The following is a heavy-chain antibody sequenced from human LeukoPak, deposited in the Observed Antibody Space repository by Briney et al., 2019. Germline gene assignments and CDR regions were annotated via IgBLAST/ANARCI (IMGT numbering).Heavy chain of an antibody. J-gene: IGHJ5*02. D-gene: IGHD6-19*01. Sequence: HPGGSLRVSCAASGFTFSSFAMSWVRQAPGKGLESVSAISTTGENTYYADSVKGRFTISRDNSKNTLYLQMNSLRAEDTAFYYCAKEAGGWPHNWFDPWGQGTLVTVSS. V-gene: IGHV3-23*01. CDR2: ISTTGENT. CDR1: GFTFSSFA. CDR3: AKEAGGWPHNWFDP.